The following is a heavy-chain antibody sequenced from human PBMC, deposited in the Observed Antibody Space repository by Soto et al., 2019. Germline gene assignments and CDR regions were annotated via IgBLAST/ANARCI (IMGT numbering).Heavy chain of an antibody. CDR3: AREGYTWFGELSSRVFDY. V-gene: IGHV1-18*01. CDR2: ISAYNGNT. CDR1: GYTFTSYG. J-gene: IGHJ4*02. Sequence: QVQLVQSGAEVKKPGASVKVSCKASGYTFTSYGISWVRQAPGQGLEWMGWISAYNGNTNYAQKLQGRVTMTTDTSTSTAYRELRSLRSDDTAVYYCAREGYTWFGELSSRVFDYWGQGTLVTVSS. D-gene: IGHD3-10*01.